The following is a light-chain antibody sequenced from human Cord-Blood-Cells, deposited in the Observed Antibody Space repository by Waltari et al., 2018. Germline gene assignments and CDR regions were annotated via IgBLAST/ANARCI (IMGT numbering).Light chain of an antibody. V-gene: IGKV3-15*01. CDR1: QIVSSN. Sequence: EIVMTQSPATLSVSPGERATLSCRASQIVSSNLAWYQQKPGQAPRLLIYGASTRATGIPARFSGSGSGTEFTLTISSLQSEDFAVYYCQQYNNWPQTFGQGTKLEIK. CDR2: GAS. J-gene: IGKJ2*01. CDR3: QQYNNWPQT.